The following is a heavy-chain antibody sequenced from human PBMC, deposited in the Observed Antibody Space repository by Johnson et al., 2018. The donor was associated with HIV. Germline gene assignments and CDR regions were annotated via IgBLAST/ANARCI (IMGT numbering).Heavy chain of an antibody. Sequence: QVQLVESGGGVVQPGGSLRLSCAASGFTFSSYGMHWVRQAPGKGLEWVAFIRYDGNNKYYAEYVKARFTISRDNSNNTLYLQMNSLRTEDTAVYYCTREYYRRRDACDVWGQGTVVIVAS. CDR3: TREYYRRRDACDV. D-gene: IGHD2/OR15-2a*01. J-gene: IGHJ3*01. CDR1: GFTFSSYG. CDR2: IRYDGNNK. V-gene: IGHV3-30*02.